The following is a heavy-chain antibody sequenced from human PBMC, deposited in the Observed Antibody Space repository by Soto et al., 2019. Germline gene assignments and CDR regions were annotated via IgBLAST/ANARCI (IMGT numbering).Heavy chain of an antibody. CDR2: IYYSGST. CDR1: GCSISSSSYY. CDR3: SAGYCSTTSCYELHY. D-gene: IGHD2-2*01. V-gene: IGHV4-39*01. J-gene: IGHJ4*02. Sequence: SETLSLTCTVSGCSISSSSYYWGWIRQPPGKGLEWIGNIYYSGSTYYNPSLKSRVTISVDTSKTQFSLKLSSVTAADTAVYYCSAGYCSTTSCYELHYWGQGTLVTVS.